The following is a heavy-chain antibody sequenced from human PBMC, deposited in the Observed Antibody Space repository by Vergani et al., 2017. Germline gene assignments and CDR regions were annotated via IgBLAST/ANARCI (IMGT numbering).Heavy chain of an antibody. J-gene: IGHJ4*02. CDR2: IRNKAYGGTT. V-gene: IGHV3-49*04. D-gene: IGHD5-18*01. CDR1: GFIFRSFG. Sequence: QLVESGGKLVQPGGSLRLSCAASGFIFRSFGINWVRQAPGKGLEWVAFIRNKAYGGTTEYAASVKGRFTISRDDSKRLAYLQLSGLKTEDTAVYFCSRGRGYSFGYSDYWGQGTLVTVSS. CDR3: SRGRGYSFGYSDY.